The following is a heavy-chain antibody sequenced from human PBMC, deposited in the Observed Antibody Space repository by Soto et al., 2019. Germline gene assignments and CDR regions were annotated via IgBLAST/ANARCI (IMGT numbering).Heavy chain of an antibody. CDR1: GFTFSSYS. CDR2: ISSSSSYI. CDR3: ESGYYDSSGYNGGY. Sequence: GSLRLSCAGSGFTFSSYSMNWVRQAPGKGLEWVSSISSSSSYIYYADSVKGRFTISRDNAKNSLYLQMNSLRAEDTAVYYCESGYYDSSGYNGGYWGQGTLVTVS. V-gene: IGHV3-21*01. D-gene: IGHD3-22*01. J-gene: IGHJ4*02.